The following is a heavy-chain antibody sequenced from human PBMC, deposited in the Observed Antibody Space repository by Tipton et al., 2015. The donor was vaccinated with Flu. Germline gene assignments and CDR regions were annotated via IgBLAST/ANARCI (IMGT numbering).Heavy chain of an antibody. Sequence: SLRLSCAAFSRYAMSWVRQAPGKGLEWVSAVSGGDANTYYADSVKGRFTISRDNSKNTLYLQMNSLRAEDTAIYYCAKVIPEKVAGLDYWGQGTLVTVSS. D-gene: IGHD6-19*01. CDR1: SRYA. V-gene: IGHV3-23*01. J-gene: IGHJ4*02. CDR2: VSGGDANT. CDR3: AKVIPEKVAGLDY.